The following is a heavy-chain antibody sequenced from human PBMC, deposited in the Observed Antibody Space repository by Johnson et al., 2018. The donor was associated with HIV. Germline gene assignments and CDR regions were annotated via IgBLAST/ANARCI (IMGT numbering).Heavy chain of an antibody. V-gene: IGHV3-7*01. J-gene: IGHJ3*01. D-gene: IGHD3-22*01. CDR2: IRQDGGET. CDR1: GFSFNTYW. Sequence: MLLVESGGGVVQPGRSLRLSCAASGFSFNTYWMSWVRQAPGKGLQWVANIRQDGGETDYVDSVKGRFTISRDNAKNSLYLQMNNLRDEDTAVYYCAKNQLLRYDAFNFWGQGTMVTVSS. CDR3: AKNQLLRYDAFNF.